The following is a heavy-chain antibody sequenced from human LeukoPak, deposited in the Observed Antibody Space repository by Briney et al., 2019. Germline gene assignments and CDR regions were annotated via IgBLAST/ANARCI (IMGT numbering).Heavy chain of an antibody. Sequence: SETLSLTCTVAADSLSSGGHYWPWIRQFPGKGVESIGFIHHSGRSRHNPSLKDRVAISVDTSRKQFALKLSSVTAADTAMYYCARGGNRFGGFYFDYWGQGIQVIVSS. J-gene: IGHJ4*02. CDR3: ARGGNRFGGFYFDY. D-gene: IGHD1-14*01. CDR1: ADSLSSGGHY. V-gene: IGHV4-31*03. CDR2: IHHSGRS.